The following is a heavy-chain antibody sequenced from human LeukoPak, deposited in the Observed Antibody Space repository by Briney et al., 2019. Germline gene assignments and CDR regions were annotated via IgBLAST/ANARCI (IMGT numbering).Heavy chain of an antibody. CDR1: GGSFSGYY. J-gene: IGHJ4*02. Sequence: PSETLPLTCAVYGGSFSGYYWSWIRQPPGKGLEWIGEINHSGSTNYNPSLKSRVTISVDTSKNQFSLKLSSVTAADTAVYYCARGRMVRGVIIRPIDYWGQGTLVTVSS. V-gene: IGHV4-34*01. CDR2: INHSGST. CDR3: ARGRMVRGVIIRPIDY. D-gene: IGHD3-10*01.